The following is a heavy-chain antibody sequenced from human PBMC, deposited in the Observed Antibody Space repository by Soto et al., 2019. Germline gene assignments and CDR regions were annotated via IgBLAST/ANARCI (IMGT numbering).Heavy chain of an antibody. CDR2: ISAYNGNT. CDR3: ARRDSSSFPGAFDI. V-gene: IGHV1-18*01. Sequence: ASVKVSCKASGYTFANYGLSWLRQAPGQGLEWMGWISAYNGNTNYAQKLQGIVTMTTDTSTSTAYMELRSLRSDDTAVYYCARRDSSSFPGAFDIWGQGTMVTVSS. CDR1: GYTFANYG. D-gene: IGHD6-13*01. J-gene: IGHJ3*02.